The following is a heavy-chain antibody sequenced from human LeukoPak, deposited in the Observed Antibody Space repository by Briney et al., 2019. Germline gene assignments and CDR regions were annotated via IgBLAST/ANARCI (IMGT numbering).Heavy chain of an antibody. Sequence: TGGSLRLSCVASGLTFNNYNMNWVRQAPGEGLEWVSLISSDGSYIYYADSVRGRFTISRDNAKNSLYLQMNSLRAEDTAVYFCASPHYCSGSSCCFGYWGQGTLVTVSS. CDR2: ISSDGSYI. CDR1: GLTFNNYN. CDR3: ASPHYCSGSSCCFGY. J-gene: IGHJ4*03. V-gene: IGHV3-21*01. D-gene: IGHD2-15*01.